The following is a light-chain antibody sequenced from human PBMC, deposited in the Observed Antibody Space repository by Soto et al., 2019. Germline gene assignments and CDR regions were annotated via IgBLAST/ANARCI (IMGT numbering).Light chain of an antibody. CDR1: QSISIA. Sequence: DILLTQSPSPLPASVGDRVTITCRARQSISIALNWYQQKPGKAPRLLIYSASNLQSGVPPRFSGSGSGTEFTLSINSLQPEGFATYFCQQSYTTPTFGGGTRVEVE. V-gene: IGKV1-39*01. J-gene: IGKJ4*01. CDR3: QQSYTTPT. CDR2: SAS.